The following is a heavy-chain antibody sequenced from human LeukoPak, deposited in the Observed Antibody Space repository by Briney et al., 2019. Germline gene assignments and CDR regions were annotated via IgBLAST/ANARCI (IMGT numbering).Heavy chain of an antibody. CDR3: AGSYHYYMDV. J-gene: IGHJ6*03. CDR1: GGSLSNYY. CDR2: ISYIGST. Sequence: SETLSLTCTVSGGSLSNYYWSWLRQPPGKGLEWIGYISYIGSTKYNPSLKSRVTISEDTSKKQFSLKLSSVTAADTAVYYCAGSYHYYMDVWGKGTTVTVSS. V-gene: IGHV4-59*01.